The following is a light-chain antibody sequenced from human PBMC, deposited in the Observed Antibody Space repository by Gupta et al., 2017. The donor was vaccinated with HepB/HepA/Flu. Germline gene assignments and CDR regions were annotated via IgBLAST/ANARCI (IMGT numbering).Light chain of an antibody. J-gene: IGLJ2*01. CDR1: SSDVGSYNL. Sequence: QSALTQPASVSGSPGQSITISCPGTSSDVGSYNLVSWYQQHPGKAPKLMIYDVNSRPSGVSDRFSGSKSGYTASLTISGLQAEDEADYYCSSYTSTTTVVFGGGAKLTVL. CDR3: SSYTSTTTVV. V-gene: IGLV2-14*02. CDR2: DVN.